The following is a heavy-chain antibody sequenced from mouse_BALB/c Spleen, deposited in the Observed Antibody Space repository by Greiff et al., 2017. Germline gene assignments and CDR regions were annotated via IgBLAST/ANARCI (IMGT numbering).Heavy chain of an antibody. J-gene: IGHJ4*01. D-gene: IGHD2-2*01. CDR1: GFTFSSYA. CDR2: ISSGGSYT. CDR3: ARIYYGYDGRPYYAMDY. V-gene: IGHV5-9-4*01. Sequence: VQLKQSGGGLVKPGGSLKLSCAASGFTFSSYAMSWVRQSPEKRLEWVAEISSGGSYTYYPDTVTGRFTISRDNAKNTLYLEMSSLRSEDTAMYYCARIYYGYDGRPYYAMDYWGQGTSVTVSS.